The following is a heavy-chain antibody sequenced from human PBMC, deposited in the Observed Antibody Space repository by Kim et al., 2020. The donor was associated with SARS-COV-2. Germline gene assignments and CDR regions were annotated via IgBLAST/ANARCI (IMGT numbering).Heavy chain of an antibody. V-gene: IGHV4-59*01. D-gene: IGHD6-13*01. CDR1: SDSISSYY. J-gene: IGHJ4*02. CDR2: IYYSGST. Sequence: SETLSLTCTVSSDSISSYYCSWVRQLPGKGLEWIGYIYYSGSTNYNPSLNSRVTISWGASKNQFSLVLTSVTGADTAVYYCARSEGRGSWHQFDYWVQG. CDR3: ARSEGRGSWHQFDY.